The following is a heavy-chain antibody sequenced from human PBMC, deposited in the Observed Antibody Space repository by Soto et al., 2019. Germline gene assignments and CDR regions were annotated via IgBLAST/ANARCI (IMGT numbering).Heavy chain of an antibody. Sequence: QVQLQQWGAGLLKPSETLSLTCAVYGGSFSGYYWSWIRQPPGKGLEWIGEINHSGSTNYNPSLKSRVPISVDTSKNQFSLKLSSVTAADTAVYYCVRGLDSTGHFDYWGQGTLVTVSS. V-gene: IGHV4-34*01. CDR3: VRGLDSTGHFDY. CDR1: GGSFSGYY. D-gene: IGHD2-2*01. CDR2: INHSGST. J-gene: IGHJ4*02.